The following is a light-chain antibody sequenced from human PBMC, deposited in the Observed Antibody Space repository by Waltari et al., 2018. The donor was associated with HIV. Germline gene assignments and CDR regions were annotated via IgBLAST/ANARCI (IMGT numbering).Light chain of an antibody. CDR2: DNN. CDR1: NIGSEA. J-gene: IGLJ2*01. Sequence: SFVLTQPPSVSEAPGKTARVTCGGSNIGSEAVHWYQQKPGQAPVLVIYDNNDRPSGFRGRFAGSNAGNTATLTISRVGAGDEADYYCQVWDSSSDHVVFGGGTKLTVL. V-gene: IGLV3-21*04. CDR3: QVWDSSSDHVV.